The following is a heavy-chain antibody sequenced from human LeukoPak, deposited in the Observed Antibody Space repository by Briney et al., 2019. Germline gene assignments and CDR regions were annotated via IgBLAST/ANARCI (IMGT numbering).Heavy chain of an antibody. J-gene: IGHJ4*02. D-gene: IGHD3-10*01. Sequence: GGSLRLSCAASGFTFDDYAMHWVRQAPGKGLEWVSGISWNSGSIGYADSVKGRFTISRDNAKNSLYLQMNSLRAEDTALYYCAKGGSGSYYNDNFDYWGQGTLVTVSS. CDR3: AKGGSGSYYNDNFDY. CDR2: ISWNSGSI. CDR1: GFTFDDYA. V-gene: IGHV3-9*01.